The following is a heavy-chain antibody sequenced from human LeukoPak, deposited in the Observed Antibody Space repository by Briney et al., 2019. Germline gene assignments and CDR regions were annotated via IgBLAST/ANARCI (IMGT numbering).Heavy chain of an antibody. CDR3: AMVSGYHYLYLFDH. V-gene: IGHV5-10-1*01. Sequence: NHGESPKLPGNCSGCLFPSYLLSWARQMPGKGLEWMGRIEPSDSYTNYSPSFQGHVTISADKSISTAYLEWFSLKASDTAMYYCAMVSGYHYLYLFDHWGQGGLVTVSS. J-gene: IGHJ5*02. CDR2: IEPSDSYT. CDR1: GCLFPSYL. D-gene: IGHD5-12*01.